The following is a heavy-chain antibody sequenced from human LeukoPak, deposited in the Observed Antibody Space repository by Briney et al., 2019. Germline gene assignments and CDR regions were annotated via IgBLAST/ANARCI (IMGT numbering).Heavy chain of an antibody. CDR3: AREGITIFGVANSNWFDP. J-gene: IGHJ5*02. CDR2: ISGSSTTI. CDR1: GFTFSDHY. Sequence: GGSLRLSCAASGFTFSDHYMSWIRQAPGKGLEWVSYISGSSTTIYCADSVRGRFTISRDNGKNSLYLQMNSLRVEDTAIYYCAREGITIFGVANSNWFDPWGQGTLVTVSS. V-gene: IGHV3-11*01. D-gene: IGHD3-3*01.